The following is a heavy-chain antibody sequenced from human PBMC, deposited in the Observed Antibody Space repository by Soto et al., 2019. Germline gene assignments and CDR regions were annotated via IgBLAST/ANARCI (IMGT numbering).Heavy chain of an antibody. CDR3: ARDLLHCGGDCYPDY. CDR1: GFTFSSYS. V-gene: IGHV3-48*02. J-gene: IGHJ4*02. Sequence: EVQLVESGGGLVQPGGSLRLSCAASGFTFSSYSMNWVRQAPGKGLEWVSYISSSSSTIYYADSVKGRFTISRDNAKNSLYLQMHSLRDEDTAVYYCARDLLHCGGDCYPDYWGQGTLVTVSS. D-gene: IGHD2-21*02. CDR2: ISSSSSTI.